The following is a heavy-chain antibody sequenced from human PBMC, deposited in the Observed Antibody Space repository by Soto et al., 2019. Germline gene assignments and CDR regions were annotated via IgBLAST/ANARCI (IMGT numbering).Heavy chain of an antibody. D-gene: IGHD3-16*01. J-gene: IGHJ4*02. Sequence: GGSLRLSCAASGFTFSSYAMSWVRQAPGKGLEWVSGISGSGGSRYDADSVKGRFTISGDNSKNTLYLQMNSLRAEDTAVYYCAKVGAGLMITFGGVLFDYWGQGTLVTVSS. V-gene: IGHV3-23*01. CDR1: GFTFSSYA. CDR3: AKVGAGLMITFGGVLFDY. CDR2: ISGSGGSR.